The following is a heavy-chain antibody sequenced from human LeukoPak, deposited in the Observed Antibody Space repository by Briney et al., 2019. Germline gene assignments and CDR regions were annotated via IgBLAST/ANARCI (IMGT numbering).Heavy chain of an antibody. CDR1: GFTFSSYG. V-gene: IGHV3-30*02. CDR3: ARDSGSSSWYGIFDY. D-gene: IGHD6-13*01. J-gene: IGHJ4*02. CDR2: IRYDGSNK. Sequence: GGSLRLSCAASGFTFSSYGMHWVRQAPGKGLEWVAFIRYDGSNKYYADSVKGRFTISRDNSKNTLYLQMNSLRAEDTAVYYCARDSGSSSWYGIFDYWGQGTLVTVSS.